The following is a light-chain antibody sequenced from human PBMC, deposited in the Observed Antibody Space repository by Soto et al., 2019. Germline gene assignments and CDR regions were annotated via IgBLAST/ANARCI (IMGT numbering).Light chain of an antibody. J-gene: IGKJ1*01. Sequence: VMTQSPAILSVSPGERATLSCRASQSVSTNVAWYQQIPGQTPRLLIYGASTRATDIPARFSGSGSGTEFTLTISSLQSEDFAVYYCQQYHNWPPKTFGQGTKVDIK. CDR3: QQYHNWPPKT. CDR1: QSVSTN. CDR2: GAS. V-gene: IGKV3-15*01.